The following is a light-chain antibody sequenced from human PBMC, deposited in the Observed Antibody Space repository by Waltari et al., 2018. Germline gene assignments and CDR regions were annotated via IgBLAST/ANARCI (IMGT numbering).Light chain of an antibody. CDR1: SSYRGTFNL. J-gene: IGLJ3*02. CDR3: CSYAGSRTWV. CDR2: DVS. Sequence: QSALTQPASVSGSPGQSTPISCTGTSSYRGTFNLFSWYLQYPGTAPKLLISDVSQRPSGVSNRFSGSKSGNTASLTISGLQAEDEAIYYCCSYAGSRTWVFGGGAKLTVL. V-gene: IGLV2-23*02.